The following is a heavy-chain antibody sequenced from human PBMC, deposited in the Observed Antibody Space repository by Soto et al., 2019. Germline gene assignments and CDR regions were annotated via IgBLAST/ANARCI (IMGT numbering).Heavy chain of an antibody. D-gene: IGHD4-17*01. CDR1: GGSLTSGSYY. CDR3: ARDVSTVTTYNWFDP. Sequence: SETLSLTCTVSGGSLTSGSYYWSWIRQPTGKGLEWIGNIYYSGSTNYNPSLKSRVTISVDTSKNQFSLKLSSVTAADTAVYYCARDVSTVTTYNWFDPWGQGTLVTVSS. V-gene: IGHV4-61*01. J-gene: IGHJ5*02. CDR2: IYYSGST.